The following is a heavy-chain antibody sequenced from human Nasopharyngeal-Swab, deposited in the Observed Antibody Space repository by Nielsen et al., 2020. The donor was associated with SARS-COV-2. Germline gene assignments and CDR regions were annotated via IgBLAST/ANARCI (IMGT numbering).Heavy chain of an antibody. J-gene: IGHJ4*02. CDR3: ARDLSKLRFDY. CDR1: GFTVSRNY. V-gene: IGHV3-66*01. CDR2: IYSGGST. D-gene: IGHD4-11*01. Sequence: GESLKISCAASGFTVSRNYMSWVRQAPGKGLEWVSVIYSGGSTYYADSVKGRFTISRDNSKNTLYLQMNSLRAEDTAVYYCARDLSKLRFDYWGQGTLVTVSS.